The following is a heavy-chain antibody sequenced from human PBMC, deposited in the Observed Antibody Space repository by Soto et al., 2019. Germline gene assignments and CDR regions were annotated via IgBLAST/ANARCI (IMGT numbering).Heavy chain of an antibody. V-gene: IGHV4-59*08. Sequence: QVQLQESGPGLVKPSETLSLTCTVSVGSISSYSWSWIRQPPGKGLEWIGYIYYSGSTNYNPSLKRRVTISVDTSKNQFSLKLSSVTASDTALYYCAILYGSGFDYLGQGTLVTGSS. CDR3: AILYGSGFDY. J-gene: IGHJ4*02. CDR1: VGSISSYS. D-gene: IGHD6-25*01. CDR2: IYYSGST.